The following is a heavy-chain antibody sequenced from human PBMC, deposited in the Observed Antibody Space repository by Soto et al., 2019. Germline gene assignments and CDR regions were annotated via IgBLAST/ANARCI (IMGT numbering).Heavy chain of an antibody. V-gene: IGHV4-31*03. J-gene: IGHJ4*02. CDR2: IYYSGST. CDR3: ARDSAYSYLYYFDY. D-gene: IGHD5-18*01. Sequence: SETLSLTCTVSGGSISSGGYYWSCIRQHPGKGLEWIGYIYYSGSTYYNPSLKSRVTISVDTSKNQFSLKLSSVTAADTAVYYCARDSAYSYLYYFDYWGQGTLVTVS. CDR1: GGSISSGGYY.